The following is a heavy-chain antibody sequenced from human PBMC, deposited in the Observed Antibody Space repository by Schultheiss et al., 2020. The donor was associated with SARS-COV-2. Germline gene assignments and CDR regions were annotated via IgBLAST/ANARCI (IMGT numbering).Heavy chain of an antibody. J-gene: IGHJ4*02. CDR3: ASAPHSSSLAY. Sequence: GGSLRLSCVASGFSFTSYAMSWVRQAPGKGLEWVSVISGSGGGTYYADSVKGRFTISRDNDKKSLYLQMNSLRAGDTAVYYCASAPHSSSLAYWGQGTLVTVSS. D-gene: IGHD6-13*01. V-gene: IGHV3-23*01. CDR1: GFSFTSYA. CDR2: ISGSGGGT.